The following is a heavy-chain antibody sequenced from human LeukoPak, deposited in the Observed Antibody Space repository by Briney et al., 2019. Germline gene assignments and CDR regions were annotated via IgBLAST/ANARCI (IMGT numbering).Heavy chain of an antibody. Sequence: ASVKVSCKASGYTFTSYGISWVRQAPGQGLEWMGWISAYNGNTNYAQKLQGRVTMTTDTSTSTAYMELRSLRSEDTAVYYCARRYYYDSSSSTPFYYWGQGTLVTVSS. V-gene: IGHV1-18*01. D-gene: IGHD3-22*01. CDR2: ISAYNGNT. CDR3: ARRYYYDSSSSTPFYY. J-gene: IGHJ4*02. CDR1: GYTFTSYG.